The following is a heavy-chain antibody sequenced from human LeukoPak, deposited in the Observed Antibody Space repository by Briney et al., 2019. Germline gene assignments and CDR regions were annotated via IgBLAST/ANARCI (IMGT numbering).Heavy chain of an antibody. CDR3: ATLDSTKSVL. Sequence: PGGSLRLSCVASEFRFGRDWISWVRQAPGKGLEWVACIKQDGSEEYYVGSVRGRFTVSVDNGKNSLYLQMNSLRAEDTASYYCATLDSTKSVLWGRGTAVTVSS. V-gene: IGHV3-7*01. D-gene: IGHD2-2*01. CDR2: IKQDGSEE. CDR1: EFRFGRDW. J-gene: IGHJ1*01.